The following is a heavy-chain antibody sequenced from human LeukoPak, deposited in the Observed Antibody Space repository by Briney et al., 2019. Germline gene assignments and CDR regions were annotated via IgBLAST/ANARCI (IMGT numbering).Heavy chain of an antibody. D-gene: IGHD6-13*01. J-gene: IGHJ4*02. CDR2: IYPGDSDT. CDR1: GYSFTNYW. Sequence: GESLKISCKGSGYSFTNYWIGWVRQMPGKGLEWMGIIYPGDSDTRYSPSFQGQVTISADKSISTAYLQWSSLKASDTAMYYCARHLAAAGSPFDYWGQGTLVTVSS. CDR3: ARHLAAAGSPFDY. V-gene: IGHV5-51*01.